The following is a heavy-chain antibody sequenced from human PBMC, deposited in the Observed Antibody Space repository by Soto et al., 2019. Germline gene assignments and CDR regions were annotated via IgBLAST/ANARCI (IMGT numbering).Heavy chain of an antibody. D-gene: IGHD5-12*01. CDR2: IIPIIGTA. CDR3: VRDSRRDGYNYDY. Sequence: SVKVSCKASGDTFSSYAINWVRQAPGQGLEWMGGIIPIIGTANYAQKFQGRVTITADESTSTAYMELSSLRSEDTAVYYCVRDSRRDGYNYDYWGQGTLVTVSS. J-gene: IGHJ4*02. V-gene: IGHV1-69*13. CDR1: GDTFSSYA.